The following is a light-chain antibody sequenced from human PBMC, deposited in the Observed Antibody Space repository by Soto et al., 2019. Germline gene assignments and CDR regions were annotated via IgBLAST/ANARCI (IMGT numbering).Light chain of an antibody. CDR1: QSIGYY. CDR2: GAS. V-gene: IGKV3-11*01. J-gene: IGKJ5*01. Sequence: EIVLTQYPSTLSLSPGERSTLAGRASQSIGYYLAWYQEKPGQAPRLLIYGASSRATGIPDRFSGSGSGTDFTLTISSLEPEDFAVYYCQQRSNWPTFGQGTRLENK. CDR3: QQRSNWPT.